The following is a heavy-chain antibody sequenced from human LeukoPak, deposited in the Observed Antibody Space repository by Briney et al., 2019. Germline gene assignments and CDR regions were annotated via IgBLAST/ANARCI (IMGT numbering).Heavy chain of an antibody. CDR1: GFTFSSYS. V-gene: IGHV3-21*01. CDR2: ISSSGTYI. D-gene: IGHD3-10*02. CDR3: ARLRYVRGIINEAFDT. Sequence: AGGSLRLSCAASGFTFSSYSMNWVRQSPGKGLEWVSSISSSGTYISYAGSVKGRFTISRDNAKNSLYLQVNSLRAEDTAVYYCARLRYVRGIINEAFDTWGQGTVVTVS. J-gene: IGHJ3*02.